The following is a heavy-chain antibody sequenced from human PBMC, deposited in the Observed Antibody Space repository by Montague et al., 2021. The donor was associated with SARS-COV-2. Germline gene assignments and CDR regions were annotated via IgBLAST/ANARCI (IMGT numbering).Heavy chain of an antibody. CDR2: VDYSGNT. D-gene: IGHD5-18*01. V-gene: IGHV4-39*01. CDR1: GGPISGSSDY. CDR3: ARREYSYGWGD. J-gene: IGHJ4*02. Sequence: SETLSLTCTVTGGPISGSSDYWGWIRQFPGKGREWIASVDYSGNTYYSPSLKSRLTISVDTSKNQFSLKLNSVTAADTALYYCARREYSYGWGDWGQGTLVTVSS.